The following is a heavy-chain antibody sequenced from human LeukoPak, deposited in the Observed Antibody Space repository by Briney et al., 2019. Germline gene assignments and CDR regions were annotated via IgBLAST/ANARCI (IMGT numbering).Heavy chain of an antibody. CDR1: GGTFSSYA. J-gene: IGHJ3*02. CDR3: ARELERRVDAFDI. D-gene: IGHD1-1*01. V-gene: IGHV1-69*01. CDR2: IIPIFGTA. Sequence: ASVKVSCKASGGTFSSYAISWVRQAPGQGLEWMGGIIPIFGTANYAQKFQGRVTITADESTSTAYMELSSLRSEDTAVYYCARELERRVDAFDIWGQGTMVTVSS.